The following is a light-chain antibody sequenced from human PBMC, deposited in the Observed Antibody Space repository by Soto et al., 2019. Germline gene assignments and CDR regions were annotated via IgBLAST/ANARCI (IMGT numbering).Light chain of an antibody. CDR1: QTVRNKY. CDR2: DAS. J-gene: IGKJ5*01. CDR3: QQRSNWHSIT. V-gene: IGKV3D-11*02. Sequence: EFLLTQSPCTLSLSPGERATLSCRASQTVRNKYLAWYQQKPGQAPRLLIYDASNRATGIPARFSGSGSGTDFTLTISSLEPDDFAVYYCQQRSNWHSITFGQGTRLEIK.